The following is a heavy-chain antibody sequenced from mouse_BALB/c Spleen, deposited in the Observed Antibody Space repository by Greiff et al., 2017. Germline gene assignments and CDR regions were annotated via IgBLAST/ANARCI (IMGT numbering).Heavy chain of an antibody. CDR2: INPYNDGT. Sequence: EVHLVESGPELVKPGASVKMSCKASGYTFTSYVMHWVKQKPGQGLEWIGYINPYNDGTKYNEKFKGKATLTSDKSSSTAYMELSSLTSEDSAVYYCAREDYDRYDGYAMDYWGQGTSVTVSS. CDR3: AREDYDRYDGYAMDY. D-gene: IGHD2-14*01. V-gene: IGHV1-14*01. CDR1: GYTFTSYV. J-gene: IGHJ4*01.